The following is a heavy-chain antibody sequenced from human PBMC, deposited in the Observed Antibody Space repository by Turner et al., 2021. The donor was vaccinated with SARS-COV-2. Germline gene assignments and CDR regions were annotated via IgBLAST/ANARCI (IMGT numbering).Heavy chain of an antibody. CDR2: IAGSSGYI. D-gene: IGHD6-13*01. J-gene: IGHJ6*02. Sequence: DTGGGLVKTGRSLRLSCAASAFTFSSDSMNWVGQAPGKGLEWVSSIAGSSGYIYYADSVKGRFTISRDNAKTPLYLQMINLKAEDTAVYYCAIFFPADISIWYSYYYYYGMDVWGQGTTVTVSS. V-gene: IGHV3-21*01. CDR3: AIFFPADISIWYSYYYYYGMDV. CDR1: AFTFSSDS.